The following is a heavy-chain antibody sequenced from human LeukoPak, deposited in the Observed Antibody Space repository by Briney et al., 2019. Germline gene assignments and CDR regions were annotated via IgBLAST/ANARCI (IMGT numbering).Heavy chain of an antibody. J-gene: IGHJ4*02. CDR2: IQHSGST. CDR3: ARAWYYYDSSGYYPFDY. Sequence: PSETLSLTCAVYGGSFSGYYWSWIRQPPGKGLEWIGEIQHSGSTNYNPSLKSRVTISVDTSKNQFSLKLSSVTAADTAVYYCARAWYYYDSSGYYPFDYWGQGTLVTVSS. V-gene: IGHV4-34*01. CDR1: GGSFSGYY. D-gene: IGHD3-22*01.